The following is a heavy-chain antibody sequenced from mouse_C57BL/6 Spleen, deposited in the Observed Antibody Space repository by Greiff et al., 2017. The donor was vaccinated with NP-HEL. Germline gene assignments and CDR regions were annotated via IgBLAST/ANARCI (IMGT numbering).Heavy chain of an antibody. CDR1: GYAFSSSW. CDR3: ARWLLRGYYFDY. Sequence: QVQLQQSGPELVKPGASVKISCKASGYAFSSSWMNWVKQRPGKGLEWIGRIYPGDGDTNYNGKFKGKATLTADKSSSTAYMQLSSLTSEDSAVYFCARWLLRGYYFDYWGQDTTLTVSS. CDR2: IYPGDGDT. V-gene: IGHV1-82*01. D-gene: IGHD2-3*01. J-gene: IGHJ2*01.